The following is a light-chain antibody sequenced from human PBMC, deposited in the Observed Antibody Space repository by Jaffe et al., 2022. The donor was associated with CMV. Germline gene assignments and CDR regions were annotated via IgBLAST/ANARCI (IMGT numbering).Light chain of an antibody. Sequence: DIQMTQSPSTLSASVGDRVTTTCRASQSISSWLAWYQQKPGKAPKLLIYKASTLESGVPARFSGSGSGTEFTLTISSLQPDDFATYYCQQYKSYPITFGGGTKVEIK. V-gene: IGKV1-5*03. CDR1: QSISSW. J-gene: IGKJ4*01. CDR2: KAS. CDR3: QQYKSYPIT.